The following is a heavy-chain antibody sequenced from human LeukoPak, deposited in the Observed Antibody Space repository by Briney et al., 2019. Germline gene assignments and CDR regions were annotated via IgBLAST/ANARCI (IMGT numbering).Heavy chain of an antibody. Sequence: GGSLRLSCSSPGFTLSRSNMHWVRQTPGKGLEWVAFIRYDGGSEYYAESVRGRFTIPRDNNKNTLFLQMKSLRPEDTGLYYCARMTPVAGNSDSWGQGTLVSVSS. V-gene: IGHV3-30*02. CDR1: GFTLSRSN. D-gene: IGHD6-19*01. CDR3: ARMTPVAGNSDS. CDR2: IRYDGGSE. J-gene: IGHJ4*02.